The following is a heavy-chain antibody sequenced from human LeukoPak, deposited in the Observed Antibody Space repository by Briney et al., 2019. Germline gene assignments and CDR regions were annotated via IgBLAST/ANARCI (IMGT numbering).Heavy chain of an antibody. J-gene: IGHJ6*03. V-gene: IGHV3-20*04. Sequence: GGSLRLSCAASGFTFDDYGMSWVRQAPGKGLEWVSGINRNGGSTGYADSVKGRFTISRDNAKNSLYLQMNSLRAEDTALYYCARKAYCGGDCYSSPYYYMDVWGKGTTVTVSS. CDR2: INRNGGST. D-gene: IGHD2-21*02. CDR1: GFTFDDYG. CDR3: ARKAYCGGDCYSSPYYYMDV.